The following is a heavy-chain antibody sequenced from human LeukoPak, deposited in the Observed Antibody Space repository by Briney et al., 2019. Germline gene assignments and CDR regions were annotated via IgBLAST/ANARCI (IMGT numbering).Heavy chain of an antibody. CDR2: ISSSSSTI. J-gene: IGHJ1*01. V-gene: IGHV3-48*01. Sequence: GGSLRLSCAASGFTFSSYSMNWVRQAPGKGLEWVSYISSSSSTIYYADSVKGRFTISRDNAKNSLYLQMNSLRAEDTAVYYCARGPVDYDFWSGYEGYFQHWGQGTLVTVSS. CDR3: ARGPVDYDFWSGYEGYFQH. D-gene: IGHD3-3*01. CDR1: GFTFSSYS.